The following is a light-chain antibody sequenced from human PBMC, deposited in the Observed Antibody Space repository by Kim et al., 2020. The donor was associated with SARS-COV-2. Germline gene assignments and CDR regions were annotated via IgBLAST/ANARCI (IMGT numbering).Light chain of an antibody. CDR2: GAF. Sequence: AIRMTQSPSSFSASTGDRVTITCRASQGISTNLAWYQQKAGKAPKLLVYGAFTLENGVPSRFSGSGSGTDFTLTISDLQSEDFATYYCQHYYSYPLTFGQGTKVDIK. V-gene: IGKV1-8*01. J-gene: IGKJ1*01. CDR3: QHYYSYPLT. CDR1: QGISTN.